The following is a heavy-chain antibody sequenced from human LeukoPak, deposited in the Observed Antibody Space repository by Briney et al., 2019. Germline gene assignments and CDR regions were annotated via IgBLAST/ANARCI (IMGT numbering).Heavy chain of an antibody. Sequence: GASVKVSCKASGGTLSSYTISWVRQALGQGLEWMGRIIPILGIANYAQKFQGRVTITADKSTSTAYMELSSLRSEDTAVYYCARARRDGYNSFSFDYWGQGTLVTVSS. V-gene: IGHV1-69*02. D-gene: IGHD5-24*01. J-gene: IGHJ4*02. CDR1: GGTLSSYT. CDR2: IIPILGIA. CDR3: ARARRDGYNSFSFDY.